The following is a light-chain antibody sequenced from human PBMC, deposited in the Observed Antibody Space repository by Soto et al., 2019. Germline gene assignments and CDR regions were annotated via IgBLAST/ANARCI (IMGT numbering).Light chain of an antibody. J-gene: IGKJ4*01. CDR2: AAS. Sequence: DIQMTQSPSSLSASVGDRVTITCRASQSISTYLHWYQQKPGKAPNLLIYAASTLQSGVPSRFSCSGSGTDFTLTISSLQPEDFATYFCQHGYSTPLPFGGGTKVDIK. CDR3: QHGYSTPLP. V-gene: IGKV1-39*01. CDR1: QSISTY.